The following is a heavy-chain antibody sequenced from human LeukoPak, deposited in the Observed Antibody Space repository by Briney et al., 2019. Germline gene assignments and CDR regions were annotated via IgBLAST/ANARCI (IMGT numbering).Heavy chain of an antibody. D-gene: IGHD5-24*01. CDR1: GFTLSSLW. J-gene: IGHJ4*02. Sequence: GGSLRLSCAVSGFTLSSLWVSWVRQAPGEGLEWVANIKQDGSEKYYVDSVKGRFTISRDNAKNSLFLQINSLRAEATAVYYCATARQMGYWGQGTLVTVSS. CDR3: ATARQMGY. CDR2: IKQDGSEK. V-gene: IGHV3-7*03.